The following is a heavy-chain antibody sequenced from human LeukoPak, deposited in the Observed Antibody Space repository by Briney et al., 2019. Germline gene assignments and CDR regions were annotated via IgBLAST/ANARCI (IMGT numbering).Heavy chain of an antibody. V-gene: IGHV1-69*01. CDR3: ARGLLEWSRGWFDP. CDR2: IIPIFGTA. J-gene: IGHJ5*02. CDR1: GGTFSSYA. Sequence: SVKVSCKASGGTFSSYAISWVRQAPGQGLEWMGGIIPIFGTANYAQKFQGRVTITADESTSTAYMELSSLRSEDTAVYYRARGLLEWSRGWFDPWGQGTLVTVSS. D-gene: IGHD3-3*01.